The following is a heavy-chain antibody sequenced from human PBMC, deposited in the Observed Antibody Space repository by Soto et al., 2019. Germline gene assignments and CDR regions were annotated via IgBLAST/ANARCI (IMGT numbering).Heavy chain of an antibody. D-gene: IGHD3-9*01. CDR2: IWYDGSNK. J-gene: IGHJ4*02. CDR3: ARDSGDSHDVLRYFDWFAYPDY. CDR1: GFTFSSYG. Sequence: GGSLRLSCAASGFTFSSYGMHWVRQAPGKGLEWVAVIWYDGSNKYYADSVKGRFTISRDNSKNTLYLQMNSLRAEDTAVYYCARDSGDSHDVLRYFDWFAYPDYWGQGTLVTVSS. V-gene: IGHV3-33*01.